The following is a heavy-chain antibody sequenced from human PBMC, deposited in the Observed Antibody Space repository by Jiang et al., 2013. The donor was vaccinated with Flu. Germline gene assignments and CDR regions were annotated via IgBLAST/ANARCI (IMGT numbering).Heavy chain of an antibody. J-gene: IGHJ4*02. D-gene: IGHD1-14*01. CDR2: IYHSGST. CDR1: GYSISSGYY. Sequence: GPGLVKPSETLSLTCTVSGYSISSGYYWGWIRQPPGKGLEWIGSIYHSGSTYYNPSLKSRVTISVDTSKNQFSLKVNSVTAADTAVYYCARVHGTYFDYWGQGTLVTVSP. CDR3: ARVHGTYFDY. V-gene: IGHV4-38-2*02.